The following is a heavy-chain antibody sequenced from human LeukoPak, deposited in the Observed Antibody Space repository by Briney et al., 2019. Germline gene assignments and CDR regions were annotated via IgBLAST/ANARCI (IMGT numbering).Heavy chain of an antibody. J-gene: IGHJ4*02. D-gene: IGHD5-24*01. Sequence: GGSLRLSCATSGFTFEDHGLSWVRHAPGKGLEWVANIKQDGSEKYYVDSVKGRFTISRDNAKNSLYLQMNSLRAEDTAVYYCARGGATMAYWGQGTLVTVSS. CDR2: IKQDGSEK. CDR3: ARGGATMAY. CDR1: GFTFEDHG. V-gene: IGHV3-7*01.